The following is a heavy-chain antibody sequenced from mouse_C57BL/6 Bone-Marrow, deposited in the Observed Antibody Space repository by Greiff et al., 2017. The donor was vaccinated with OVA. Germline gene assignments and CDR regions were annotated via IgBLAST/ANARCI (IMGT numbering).Heavy chain of an antibody. CDR2: IYPGDGDT. Sequence: LVESGPELVKPGASVKISCKASGYAFSSSWMNWVKQRPGKGLEWIGRIYPGDGDTNYNGKFKGKATLTADKSSSTAYMQLSSLTSEDSAVYFCARERFTTVVATDYFDYWGQGTTLTVSS. D-gene: IGHD1-1*01. CDR1: GYAFSSSW. J-gene: IGHJ2*01. V-gene: IGHV1-82*01. CDR3: ARERFTTVVATDYFDY.